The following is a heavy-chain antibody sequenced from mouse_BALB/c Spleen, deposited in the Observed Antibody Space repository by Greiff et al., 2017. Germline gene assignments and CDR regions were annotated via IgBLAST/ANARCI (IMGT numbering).Heavy chain of an antibody. D-gene: IGHD1-1*01. CDR1: GYTFSSFG. CDR3: ARPYGSSYYSMDY. J-gene: IGHJ4*01. CDR2: ISSGSSTI. V-gene: IGHV5-17*02. Sequence: EVQVVESGGGLVQPGGSRKLSCAASGYTFSSFGMHCVRQAPEQGLEWVAYISSGSSTIYYADTVKGRITISGDNSTTTLFLQMTSLSSEDTAMYYCARPYGSSYYSMDYWGQGTSVTVSS.